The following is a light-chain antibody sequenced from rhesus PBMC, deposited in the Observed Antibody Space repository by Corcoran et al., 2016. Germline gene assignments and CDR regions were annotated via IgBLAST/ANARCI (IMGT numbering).Light chain of an antibody. J-gene: IGKJ2*01. Sequence: DIQMTQSPSSLSASVGDTVTITCRASQGISSYLNWFQQKPGKAPKLRIYAETTLQSGVPSRFIGSGSGTDYTFTISSLQPEDGATYYCQHGYGTPYSFGQGTKVEIK. CDR1: QGISSY. V-gene: IGKV1-28*03. CDR2: AET. CDR3: QHGYGTPYS.